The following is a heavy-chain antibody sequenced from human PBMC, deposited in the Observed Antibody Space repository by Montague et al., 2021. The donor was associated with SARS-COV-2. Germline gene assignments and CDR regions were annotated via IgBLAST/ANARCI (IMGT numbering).Heavy chain of an antibody. D-gene: IGHD2/OR15-2a*01. CDR2: IYTTGST. CDR3: ARDDFRWDFDC. J-gene: IGHJ4*02. CDR1: GDSITSDASY. Sequence: TLSLTCTVSGDSITSDASYWSWIRQPAGKGLEWIGRIYTTGSTNYNPSLKSRLTISLDTSKNQSSLKLSSVTAADTAVYYCARDDFRWDFDCWGQGTLVTVSS. V-gene: IGHV4-61*02.